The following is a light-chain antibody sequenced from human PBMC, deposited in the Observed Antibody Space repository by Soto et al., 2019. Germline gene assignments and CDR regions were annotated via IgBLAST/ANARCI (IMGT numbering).Light chain of an antibody. V-gene: IGKV3-20*01. Sequence: EIVLTQSPGTLSLSPGERATLSCRASQSVSSSYLAWYQQKPGQAPRLLIYGASSRATGIPDRFSGSGSGTDFTLTISRLEPEDFAVYYCQKHGSSTGTFGQVTKGDIK. CDR3: QKHGSSTGT. J-gene: IGKJ1*01. CDR1: QSVSSSY. CDR2: GAS.